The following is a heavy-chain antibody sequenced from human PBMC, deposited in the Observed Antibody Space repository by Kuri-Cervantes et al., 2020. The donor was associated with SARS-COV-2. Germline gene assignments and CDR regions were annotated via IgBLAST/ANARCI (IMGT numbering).Heavy chain of an antibody. CDR3: ASLDLYGSFDI. CDR2: INHSGST. Sequence: GSLCLSCAVYGGSFSGYYWSWIRQPPGKGLEWIGEINHSGSTNYNPSLKSRVTISVDTSKNQFSLKLTSVTAADTAEYYCASLDLYGSFDIWGQGTMVTVSS. CDR1: GGSFSGYY. J-gene: IGHJ3*02. D-gene: IGHD3-10*01. V-gene: IGHV4-34*01.